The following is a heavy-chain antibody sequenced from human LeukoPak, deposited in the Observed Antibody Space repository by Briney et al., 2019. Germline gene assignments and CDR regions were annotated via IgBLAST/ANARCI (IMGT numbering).Heavy chain of an antibody. J-gene: IGHJ4*02. V-gene: IGHV4-34*01. CDR1: GGSFTGYY. CDR3: ASSNHFWSGYYLLDY. Sequence: PSETLSLTCAVYGGSFTGYYWSWIRQPPGKGLEWIGEIDHSGSTNYNPSLKSRVTISVDTSKNQFSLELSSVTAADTAVYYCASSNHFWSGYYLLDYWGQGTLDTVSS. CDR2: IDHSGST. D-gene: IGHD3-3*02.